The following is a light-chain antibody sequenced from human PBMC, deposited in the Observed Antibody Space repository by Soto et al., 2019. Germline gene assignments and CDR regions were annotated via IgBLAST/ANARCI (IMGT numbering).Light chain of an antibody. J-gene: IGLJ1*01. CDR3: SSYTISSTTV. CDR1: SSDVGGYNY. V-gene: IGLV2-14*01. Sequence: QSALTQPASVSGSPGQSITISCTGTSSDVGGYNYVSWYQQHPGKAPKLMIYEVNNRPSGVSDRCSGSRSGNTASLTISGLQAEDEADYYCSSYTISSTTVFGTGTKLTVL. CDR2: EVN.